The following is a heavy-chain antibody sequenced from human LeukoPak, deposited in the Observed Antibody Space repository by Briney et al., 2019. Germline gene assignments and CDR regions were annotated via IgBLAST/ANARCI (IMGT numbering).Heavy chain of an antibody. CDR2: INHSGST. CDR1: GGSFSGYY. J-gene: IGHJ4*02. CDR3: ASEGYDSSGYVDY. D-gene: IGHD3-22*01. V-gene: IGHV4-34*01. Sequence: SETLSLTCAVYGGSFSGYYWSWIRQPPGKGLEWIGEINHSGSTNYNPSLKSRVTISVDTSKNQFSLKLSSVTAADTAVYYCASEGYDSSGYVDYWGQGTLVTVSS.